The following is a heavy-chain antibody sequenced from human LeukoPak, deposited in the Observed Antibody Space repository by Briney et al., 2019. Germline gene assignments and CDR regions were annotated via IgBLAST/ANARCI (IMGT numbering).Heavy chain of an antibody. D-gene: IGHD3-9*01. CDR3: ARGQYDILTGYYQGADWFDP. Sequence: ASVKVSCKASGYTFTSYDINWVRKATGQGLEWMGWLNPNSGNTGYAQKFQGRVTMTRNTSISTAYMELSSLRSEDTAEYYCARGQYDILTGYYQGADWFDPWGQGTQVTVPS. J-gene: IGHJ5*02. V-gene: IGHV1-8*01. CDR1: GYTFTSYD. CDR2: LNPNSGNT.